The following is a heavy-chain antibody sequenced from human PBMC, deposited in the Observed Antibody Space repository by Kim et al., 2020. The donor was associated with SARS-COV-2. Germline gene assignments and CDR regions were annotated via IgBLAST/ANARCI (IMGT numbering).Heavy chain of an antibody. J-gene: IGHJ2*01. CDR2: ISYDGSNK. Sequence: GGSLRLSCAASGFTFSSYAMHWVRQAPGKGLEWVAVISYDGSNKYYADSVKGRFTISRDNSKNTLYLQMNSLRAEDTAVYYCAESRRGFGELNWYFDLWGRGTLVTVSS. V-gene: IGHV3-30-3*01. CDR1: GFTFSSYA. CDR3: AESRRGFGELNWYFDL. D-gene: IGHD3-10*01.